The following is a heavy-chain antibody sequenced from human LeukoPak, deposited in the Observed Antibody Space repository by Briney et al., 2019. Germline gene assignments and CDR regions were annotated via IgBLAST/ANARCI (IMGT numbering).Heavy chain of an antibody. CDR2: IRYDGSNK. D-gene: IGHD2/OR15-2a*01. V-gene: IGHV3-30*02. CDR1: GFTFSSYG. Sequence: PGGSLRLSCAASGFTFSSYGMHWVRQAPGKGLEWVAFIRYDGSNKYYADSVKGRFTISRDNSKNTLYLQMNSLRAEDTAVYYCAKDPFYSAPLTWGDYFDYWGQGTLVTVSS. J-gene: IGHJ4*02. CDR3: AKDPFYSAPLTWGDYFDY.